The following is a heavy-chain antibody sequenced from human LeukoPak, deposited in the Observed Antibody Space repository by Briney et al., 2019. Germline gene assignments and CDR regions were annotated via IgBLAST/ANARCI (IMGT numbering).Heavy chain of an antibody. D-gene: IGHD4-23*01. V-gene: IGHV1-24*01. CDR2: FDPEDGET. CDR1: GYTLTELS. Sequence: ASVKVSCKVSGYTLTELSMHWVRQAPGKGLEWMGGFDPEDGETIYAQKFQGRVTMTEDTSTDTAYMELSSLRSEDTAVYYCATGQTTVATFNYYGMDVWGQGTTVTVSS. CDR3: ATGQTTVATFNYYGMDV. J-gene: IGHJ6*02.